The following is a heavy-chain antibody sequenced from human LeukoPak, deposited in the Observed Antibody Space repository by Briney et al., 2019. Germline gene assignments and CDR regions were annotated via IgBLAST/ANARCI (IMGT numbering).Heavy chain of an antibody. CDR1: GFTFSSYA. J-gene: IGHJ6*03. Sequence: GGSLRLSCAASGFTFSSYAMSWVRQAPGKGLEWVSDISGSGGSTYYADSVKGRFTISRDNSKNTLYLQMNSLRAEDTAIYYSARDPYNGNYGDSYYYYMDVWGKGTTVTISS. CDR2: ISGSGGST. CDR3: ARDPYNGNYGDSYYYYMDV. V-gene: IGHV3-23*01. D-gene: IGHD1-26*01.